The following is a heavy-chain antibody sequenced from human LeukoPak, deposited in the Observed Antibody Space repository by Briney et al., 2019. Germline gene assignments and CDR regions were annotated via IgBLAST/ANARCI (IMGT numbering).Heavy chain of an antibody. D-gene: IGHD6-19*01. CDR2: ISWDSGTI. CDR3: AKDRGRAYSSGCFDY. Sequence: GRSLRLSCAASGFTFDDYAMHWVRHAPGKGLEWVSSISWDSGTIGFADSVKGRFTISRDNAKNSLYLQMNSLRPEDTAFYYCAKDRGRAYSSGCFDYWGQGTLVTVSS. CDR1: GFTFDDYA. J-gene: IGHJ4*02. V-gene: IGHV3-9*01.